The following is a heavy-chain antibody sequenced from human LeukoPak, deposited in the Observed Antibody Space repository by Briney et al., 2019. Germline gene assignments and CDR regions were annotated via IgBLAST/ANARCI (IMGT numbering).Heavy chain of an antibody. CDR1: GGSISNGGYY. V-gene: IGHV4-31*03. CDR3: VKKVAGVAWFDS. CDR2: IYYSGST. J-gene: IGHJ5*01. Sequence: NSSETLSLTCTVSGGSISNGGYYWSWIRQHPGKGLEWIGYIYYSGSTYYNPSLKSRVTMSVDTSKNQFSLKLSSVTAVDTAVYYCVKKVAGVAWFDSWGQGTLVTVSS. D-gene: IGHD7-27*01.